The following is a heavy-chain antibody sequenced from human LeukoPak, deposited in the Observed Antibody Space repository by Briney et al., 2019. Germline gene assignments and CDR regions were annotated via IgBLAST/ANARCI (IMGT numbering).Heavy chain of an antibody. CDR2: IYYSGST. CDR3: ARGPGGYYFDY. J-gene: IGHJ4*02. D-gene: IGHD1-14*01. Sequence: SETLSLTCTVSGGSISSSSHYWGWIRQPPGKGLEWIGSIYYSGSTYYNPSLESRVTISVDTSKDQFSLKLNSVTAADTAVYYCARGPGGYYFDYWGQGTLVTVSS. CDR1: GGSISSSSHY. V-gene: IGHV4-39*07.